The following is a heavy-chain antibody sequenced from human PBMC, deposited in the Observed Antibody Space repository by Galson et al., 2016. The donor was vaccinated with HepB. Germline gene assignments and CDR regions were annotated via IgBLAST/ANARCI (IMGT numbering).Heavy chain of an antibody. CDR1: GDSISSGPYH. CDR2: FYYRGNT. CDR3: ARDRRPHSRGRYGSEYSYYYGLVV. V-gene: IGHV4-39*07. D-gene: IGHD6-19*01. Sequence: SETLSLTCIVSGDSISSGPYHWGWIRQSPGMGLEWIGSFYYRGNTFYNPYLLSRVTISVDTVKNQFSLNLNSVTAADAAVYFCARDRRPHSRGRYGSEYSYYYGLVVWGQGTPVSVSS. J-gene: IGHJ6*02.